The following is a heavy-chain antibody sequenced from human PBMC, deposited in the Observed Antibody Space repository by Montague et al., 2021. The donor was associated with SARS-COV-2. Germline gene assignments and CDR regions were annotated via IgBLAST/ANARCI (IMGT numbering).Heavy chain of an antibody. J-gene: IGHJ4*02. CDR3: ARTYYEILPNLYYFDY. CDR1: GFSLSTSGMC. Sequence: PALVKPTQTLTLTCTFSGFSLSTSGMCVSWIRQPPGKALEWLALIDWDDDKYYSTSLKTRLTISKDTSKNQVVLTMTNMDPVDTATYYCARTYYEILPNLYYFDYWGQGTLVTVSS. V-gene: IGHV2-70*01. D-gene: IGHD3-9*01. CDR2: IDWDDDK.